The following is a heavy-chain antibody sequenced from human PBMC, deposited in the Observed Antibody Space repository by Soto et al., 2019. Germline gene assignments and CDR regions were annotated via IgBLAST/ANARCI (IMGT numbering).Heavy chain of an antibody. V-gene: IGHV4-31*03. Sequence: SETLSLTCTNSGHYMCSAGYYWNKIRQSPVNGLEWIGYIYYSGSTYYNPSLESRVAISLDTSRSQFSLTLHSVTAADTAIYFCARVCTIFGVVITEWFDPWGQGTLVTVS. D-gene: IGHD3-3*01. CDR1: GHYMCSAGYY. CDR3: ARVCTIFGVVITEWFDP. J-gene: IGHJ5*02. CDR2: IYYSGST.